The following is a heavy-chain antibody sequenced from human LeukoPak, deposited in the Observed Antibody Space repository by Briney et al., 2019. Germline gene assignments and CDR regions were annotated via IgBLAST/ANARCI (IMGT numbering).Heavy chain of an antibody. D-gene: IGHD6-13*01. J-gene: IGHJ4*02. CDR3: ARGSRGSSWSIFDY. V-gene: IGHV1-69*05. CDR1: GYTFTSYY. Sequence: GASVKVSCKASGYTFTSYYMHWVRQAPGQGLEWMGGIIPIFGTANYAQKFQGRVTITTDESTSTAYMELSSLRSEDTAVYYCARGSRGSSWSIFDYWGQGTLVTVSS. CDR2: IIPIFGTA.